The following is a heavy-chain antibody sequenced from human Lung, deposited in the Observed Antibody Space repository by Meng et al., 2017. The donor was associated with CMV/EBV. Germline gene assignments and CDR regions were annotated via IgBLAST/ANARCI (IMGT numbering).Heavy chain of an antibody. CDR2: IRNDESDK. V-gene: IGHV3-30*02. CDR1: GFTFSSYG. J-gene: IGHJ4*02. Sequence: GQRVEAVGGGVQPGWFLRLACAASGFTFSSYGMHWVRQAPGKGREWVAFIRNDESDKYYGDSVKGRFTISRDTSKTTVELQMNSLRTEDTAVYYCAKDDPVFHYWGQGTLVTVSS. CDR3: AKDDPVFHY.